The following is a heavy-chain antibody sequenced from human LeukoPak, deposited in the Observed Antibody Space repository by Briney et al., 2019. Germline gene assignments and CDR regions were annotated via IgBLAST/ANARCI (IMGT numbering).Heavy chain of an antibody. CDR2: ISYDGSNK. Sequence: GRSLRLSCAASGFTFSSYGMHWVRQAPGKGLEWVAVISYDGSNKYYEDSVKGRFTISRDNSKNTLYLQMNSLRAEDTAVYYCAKDYSSSSGLGYYYGMDVWGQGTTVTVSS. D-gene: IGHD6-6*01. CDR1: GFTFSSYG. CDR3: AKDYSSSSGLGYYYGMDV. V-gene: IGHV3-30*18. J-gene: IGHJ6*02.